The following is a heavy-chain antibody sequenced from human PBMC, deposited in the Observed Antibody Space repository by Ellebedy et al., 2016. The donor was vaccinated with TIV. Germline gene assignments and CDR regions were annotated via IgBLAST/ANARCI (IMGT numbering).Heavy chain of an antibody. D-gene: IGHD4-23*01. Sequence: GESLKISCAASGLTFSSHAMSWVRQAPGKGLEWVSSITESGGNTYYADSVKGRFTIYSDNAKNSLYLHMNSLRAEDTAVYYCARSTVINPEGDAYDIWGQGTKVTVSS. CDR2: ITESGGNT. CDR1: GLTFSSHA. V-gene: IGHV3-23*01. CDR3: ARSTVINPEGDAYDI. J-gene: IGHJ3*02.